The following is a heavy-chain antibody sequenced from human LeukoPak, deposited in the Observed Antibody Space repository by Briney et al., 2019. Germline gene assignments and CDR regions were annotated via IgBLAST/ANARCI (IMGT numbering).Heavy chain of an antibody. Sequence: GASVKVSCKASGGTFSSYAISWVRQAPGQGLEWMGGIIPIFGTANYAQKFQGRVTITADKSTSTAYMELSSLRSEDTAVYYCVVSLGSSGYYWGQGTLVTVSS. CDR3: VVSLGSSGYY. CDR2: IIPIFGTA. V-gene: IGHV1-69*06. D-gene: IGHD3-22*01. J-gene: IGHJ4*02. CDR1: GGTFSSYA.